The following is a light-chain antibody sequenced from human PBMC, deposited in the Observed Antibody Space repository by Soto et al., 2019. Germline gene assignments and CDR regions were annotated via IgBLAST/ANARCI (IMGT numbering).Light chain of an antibody. J-gene: IGKJ1*01. CDR2: GTS. CDR1: QTVRNNY. Sequence: VLTQSPGTLSLSPGERDTLSLRAIQTVRNNYLAWYRQKPGHAPRLLIYGTSSRATGIPTRFSGSGSGTDFTLSITRLEPEDFAVYYCQQYETSLGLTFGQGTKVDIK. CDR3: QQYETSLGLT. V-gene: IGKV3-20*01.